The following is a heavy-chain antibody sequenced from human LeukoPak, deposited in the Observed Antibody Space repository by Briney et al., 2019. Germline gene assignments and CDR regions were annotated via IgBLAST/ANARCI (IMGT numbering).Heavy chain of an antibody. CDR1: GYTFTGYH. CDR3: ARENFGSGTDY. V-gene: IGHV1-2*02. CDR2: INPNTGGT. Sequence: ASVKVSCKTSGYTFTGYHIHWVRQAPGQGLEWMGWINPNTGGTIYAQKFQGRVAMTRDTSSNTAYMEVSRLTSDDTSVYYCARENFGSGTDYWGQGTLVTVSS. D-gene: IGHD3-10*01. J-gene: IGHJ4*02.